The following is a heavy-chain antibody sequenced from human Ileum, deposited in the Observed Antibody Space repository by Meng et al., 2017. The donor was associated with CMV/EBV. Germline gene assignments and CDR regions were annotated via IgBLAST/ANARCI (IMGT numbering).Heavy chain of an antibody. J-gene: IGHJ4*02. CDR3: ATDGGTG. D-gene: IGHD1-1*01. Sequence: SLRLSCAASGFTFNTYRLSWVRQAPGKGLEWVSSISSSSEFIHYADSVKGRFTISRDNAENSVFLQMDSLRAEDSGVYYCATDGGTGWGQGTLVTVSS. CDR2: ISSSSEFI. CDR1: GFTFNTYR. V-gene: IGHV3-21*01.